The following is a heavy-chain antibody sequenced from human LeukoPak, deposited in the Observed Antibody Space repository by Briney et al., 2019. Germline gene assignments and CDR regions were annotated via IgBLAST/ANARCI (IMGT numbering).Heavy chain of an antibody. V-gene: IGHV3-7*04. D-gene: IGHD2-2*01. CDR3: ARVYCSSTSCQSYFDY. CDR1: GFTFNKYW. J-gene: IGHJ4*02. CDR2: IKKDGSEK. Sequence: GGSLRLSCVASGFTFNKYWMSWVRQAPGKGLEWVANIKKDGSEKYYVDSVKGRFSISRDNAENSPYLQMNSLRAEDTAVYYCARVYCSSTSCQSYFDYWGQGTLVTVSS.